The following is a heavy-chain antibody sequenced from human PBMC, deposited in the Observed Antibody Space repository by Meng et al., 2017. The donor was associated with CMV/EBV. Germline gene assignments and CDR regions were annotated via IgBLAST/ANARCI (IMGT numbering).Heavy chain of an antibody. CDR3: ARGSHYYGSGSYYKPSVDNWFDP. D-gene: IGHD3-10*01. CDR2: ISSSSSTI. V-gene: IGHV3-48*04. CDR1: GFTFSSYS. Sequence: GGSLRLSCAASGFTFSSYSMNWVRQAPGKGLEWVSYISSSSSTIYYADSVKGRFTIPRDNAKNSLYLQMNSLRAEDTAVYYCARGSHYYGSGSYYKPSVDNWFDPWGQGTLVTVSS. J-gene: IGHJ5*02.